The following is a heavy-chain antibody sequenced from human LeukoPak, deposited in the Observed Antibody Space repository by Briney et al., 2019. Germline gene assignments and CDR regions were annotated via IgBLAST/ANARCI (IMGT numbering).Heavy chain of an antibody. CDR1: GFTFSSYW. D-gene: IGHD5-18*01. V-gene: IGHV3-7*01. Sequence: GGSLRLSCAASGFTFSSYWMSWVRQAPGKGLEWVANIKQDGSEKYYVDSVKGRLTISRDNAKNSLYLQMNSLRAEDTAVYYCARGGYSYGYSRVLDWGQGTLVTVSS. CDR2: IKQDGSEK. J-gene: IGHJ4*02. CDR3: ARGGYSYGYSRVLD.